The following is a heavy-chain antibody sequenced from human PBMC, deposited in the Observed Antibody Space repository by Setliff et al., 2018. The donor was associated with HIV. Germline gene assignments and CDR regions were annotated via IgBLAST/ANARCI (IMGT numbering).Heavy chain of an antibody. CDR2: INWNGAST. CDR1: GFTFDDYA. CDR3: ARDQIYYDSRYYYYMYV. V-gene: IGHV3-20*04. J-gene: IGHJ6*03. Sequence: PGGSLRLSCAASGFTFDDYAMIWVRQVPGKGLEWVSGINWNGASTGYADSVKGRFTITRDNAKNSLYLQMNSLRAENTALYYCARDQIYYDSRYYYYMYVWGKGTTVTVSS. D-gene: IGHD3-22*01.